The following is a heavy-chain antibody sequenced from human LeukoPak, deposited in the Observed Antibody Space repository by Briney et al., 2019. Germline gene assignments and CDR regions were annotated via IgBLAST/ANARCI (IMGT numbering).Heavy chain of an antibody. J-gene: IGHJ5*02. CDR1: RGSISSGSYY. V-gene: IGHV4-61*02. CDR3: ARDFGGYSYGSASLWFDP. CDR2: IYTSGST. Sequence: SETLSLTCTVSRGSISSGSYYWSWIRQPAGKGLEWIGRIYTSGSTNYNPSLKSRVTISVDTSKNQFSLKLSSVTAADTAVYYCARDFGGYSYGSASLWFDPWGQGTLVTVSS. D-gene: IGHD5-18*01.